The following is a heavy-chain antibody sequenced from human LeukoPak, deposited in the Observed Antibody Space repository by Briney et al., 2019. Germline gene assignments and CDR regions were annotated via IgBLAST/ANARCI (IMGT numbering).Heavy chain of an antibody. Sequence: PSETLSLTCAVYGESFSGYYWTWIRQPPGKGLEWIGEINHSGSTNYNPSLKSRVTISVDTSKNQFSLKLSSVTAADTAVYYCARGPDYVWGSYRFRRYFDYWGQGTLVTVSS. D-gene: IGHD3-16*02. J-gene: IGHJ4*02. CDR1: GESFSGYY. CDR2: INHSGST. V-gene: IGHV4-34*01. CDR3: ARGPDYVWGSYRFRRYFDY.